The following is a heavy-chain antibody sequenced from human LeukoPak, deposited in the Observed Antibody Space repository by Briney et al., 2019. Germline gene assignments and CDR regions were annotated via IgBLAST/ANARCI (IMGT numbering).Heavy chain of an antibody. CDR2: ISSSGSTI. J-gene: IGHJ3*02. Sequence: SGGSLRLSCAASGFTFSSYEMNWVRQAPGKGLEWVSYISSSGSTIYYADSVKGPFTISRDNAKNSLYLQMNSLRAEDTAVYYCARSYVVVAAIDAFDIWGQGTMVTVSS. CDR3: ARSYVVVAAIDAFDI. D-gene: IGHD2-21*02. CDR1: GFTFSSYE. V-gene: IGHV3-48*03.